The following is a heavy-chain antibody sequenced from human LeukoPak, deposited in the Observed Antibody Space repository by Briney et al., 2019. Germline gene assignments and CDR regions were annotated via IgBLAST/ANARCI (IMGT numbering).Heavy chain of an antibody. CDR2: IYPGDSDT. CDR1: GSLFTTYW. CDR3: ARLHAYCGGDCYSGFDY. V-gene: IGHV5-51*01. D-gene: IGHD2-21*02. Sequence: GGSLQISFKGSGSLFTTYWIGWVRRLPAKGGVEMGIIYPGDSDTTHSQSFQGQVTISADKYMSTADLQWSSLKASDTAMYYCARLHAYCGGDCYSGFDYWGQGTLVTVSS. J-gene: IGHJ4*02.